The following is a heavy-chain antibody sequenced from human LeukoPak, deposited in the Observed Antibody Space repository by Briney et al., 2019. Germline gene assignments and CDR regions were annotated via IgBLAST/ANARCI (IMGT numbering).Heavy chain of an antibody. CDR3: ATAGYCSGGSCYSGPGGAFDI. CDR2: INPSGGST. Sequence: ASVKVSCKASGYTFTSYYMHWVRQAPGQGLEWMGIINPSGGSTSYAQKFQGRVTMTTDTSTSTAYMELRSLRSDDTAVYYCATAGYCSGGSCYSGPGGAFDIWGQGTMVTVSS. D-gene: IGHD2-15*01. CDR1: GYTFTSYY. V-gene: IGHV1-46*01. J-gene: IGHJ3*02.